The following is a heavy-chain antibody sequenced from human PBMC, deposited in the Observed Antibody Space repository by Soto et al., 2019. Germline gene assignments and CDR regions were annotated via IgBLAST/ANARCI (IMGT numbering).Heavy chain of an antibody. CDR1: GGSFSGYY. CDR3: ARVRYYYDSSGYYCGPFDY. D-gene: IGHD3-22*01. Sequence: SETLSLTCAVYGGSFSGYYWSWIRQPPGKGLEWIGEINHSGSTNYNPSLKSRVTISVDTSKNQFSLKLSSVTAADTAVYYCARVRYYYDSSGYYCGPFDYWGQGTLVTVSS. V-gene: IGHV4-34*01. J-gene: IGHJ4*02. CDR2: INHSGST.